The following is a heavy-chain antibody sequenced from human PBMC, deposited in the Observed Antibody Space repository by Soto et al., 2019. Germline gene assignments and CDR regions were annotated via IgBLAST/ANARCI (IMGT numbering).Heavy chain of an antibody. Sequence: QVQLQESGPGLVKPSETLSLTCTVSGGSISSYYWSWIRQPPGKGLEWIGYIYYSGSTNYNPSLKSRVTISVDTSKNQFSLKLSSVTAADPAVYYCARELFGRIVWFAPWGQGTLVTVSS. CDR1: GGSISSYY. D-gene: IGHD3-10*01. CDR2: IYYSGST. V-gene: IGHV4-59*01. J-gene: IGHJ5*02. CDR3: ARELFGRIVWFAP.